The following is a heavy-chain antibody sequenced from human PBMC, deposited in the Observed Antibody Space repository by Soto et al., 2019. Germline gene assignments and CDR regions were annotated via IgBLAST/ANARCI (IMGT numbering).Heavy chain of an antibody. J-gene: IGHJ4*02. CDR3: AKDARRTGLVGQWED. Sequence: EVQLLESGGALVQPGGSLRLSCVGSGFMFSGYAMHLVRQAPGKGLEWVSTVSDSGASTYYAHSVKGRFTVTRDNSNNMLSLEMDSLRAEDTALYFCAKDARRTGLVGQWEDWGQGTLVTVSS. V-gene: IGHV3-23*01. D-gene: IGHD1-26*01. CDR1: GFMFSGYA. CDR2: VSDSGAST.